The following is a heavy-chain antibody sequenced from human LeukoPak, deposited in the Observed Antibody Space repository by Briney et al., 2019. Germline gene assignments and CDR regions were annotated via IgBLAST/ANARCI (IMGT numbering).Heavy chain of an antibody. V-gene: IGHV1-18*01. Sequence: GASVKVSCKASGYIFTSYGISWVRQAPGQGLEWMGWISAYNGNTNYAQKLQGRVTMTTDTSTSTAYMELRSLRSDDTAVYYCAREERDTYYDFWSGYYTGMWYWFDPWGQGTLVTVSS. CDR2: ISAYNGNT. J-gene: IGHJ5*02. CDR3: AREERDTYYDFWSGYYTGMWYWFDP. D-gene: IGHD3-3*01. CDR1: GYIFTSYG.